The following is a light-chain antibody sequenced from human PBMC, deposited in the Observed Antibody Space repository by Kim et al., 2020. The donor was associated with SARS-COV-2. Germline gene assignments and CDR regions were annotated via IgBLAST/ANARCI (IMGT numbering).Light chain of an antibody. CDR3: QQYGSSAV. CDR2: GAS. J-gene: IGKJ4*01. Sequence: LSPGERATLSCTASQSVSSSYLAWYQQKPGQAPRLLIYGASSRATGIPDRFSGSGSGTDFTLTISRLEPEDFAVYYCQQYGSSAVFGGGTKVDIK. CDR1: QSVSSSY. V-gene: IGKV3-20*01.